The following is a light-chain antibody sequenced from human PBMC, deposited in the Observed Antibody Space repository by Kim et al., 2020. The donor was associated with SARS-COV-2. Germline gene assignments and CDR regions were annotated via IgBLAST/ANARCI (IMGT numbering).Light chain of an antibody. CDR1: QSVSSSY. J-gene: IGKJ4*01. CDR3: QQYGSSPLT. V-gene: IGKV3-20*01. Sequence: LSPGERATLCCRASQSVSSSYLAWYQQKPGQAPRLLIYGASSRATGIPDRFSGSGSGTDFTLTISRLEPEDFAVYYCQQYGSSPLTFGGGTKLEI. CDR2: GAS.